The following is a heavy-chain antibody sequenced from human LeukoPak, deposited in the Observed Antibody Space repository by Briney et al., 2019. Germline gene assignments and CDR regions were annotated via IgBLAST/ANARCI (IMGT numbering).Heavy chain of an antibody. V-gene: IGHV4-34*01. D-gene: IGHD1-26*01. CDR3: ARSWKYVGATQYDY. CDR1: GGSFSGYY. J-gene: IGHJ4*02. CDR2: INHSGST. Sequence: ASETLSLTCAVYGGSFSGYYWSWIRQPPGKGLEWIGEINHSGSTNYNPSLKSRVTISVDTSKNQFSLKLSSVTAADTAVYYCARSWKYVGATQYDYWGQGTLVTVSS.